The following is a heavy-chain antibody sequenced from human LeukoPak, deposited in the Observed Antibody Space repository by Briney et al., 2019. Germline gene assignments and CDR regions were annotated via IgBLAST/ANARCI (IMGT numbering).Heavy chain of an antibody. Sequence: HPGGSLRLSCAASGFTFSSYAMSWVRQAPGKGLEWVSAISGSGGSTYYADSVKGRFTISRDNSKNTLYLQMNSLRAEDTAVYYCAKRDYGDYGIDYWGQGTLVTVSS. J-gene: IGHJ4*02. D-gene: IGHD4-17*01. CDR1: GFTFSSYA. CDR3: AKRDYGDYGIDY. V-gene: IGHV3-23*01. CDR2: ISGSGGST.